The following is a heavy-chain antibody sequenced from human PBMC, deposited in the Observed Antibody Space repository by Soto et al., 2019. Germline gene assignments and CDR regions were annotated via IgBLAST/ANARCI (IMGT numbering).Heavy chain of an antibody. V-gene: IGHV3-74*01. J-gene: IGHJ6*02. CDR2: IISGGTRA. CDR1: GFTFSIDW. CDR3: ARERTSKGGMDI. Sequence: RGSLSLSCAASGFTFSIDWMKWVRQSPGKGLEWVSRIISGGTRATYADFVKGRFTITRDNAKNTLYLQMHSLTADDTAVYYCARERTSKGGMDIWGQGTTVTVSS.